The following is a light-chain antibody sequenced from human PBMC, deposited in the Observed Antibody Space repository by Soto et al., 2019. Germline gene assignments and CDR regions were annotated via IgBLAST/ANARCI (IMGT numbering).Light chain of an antibody. CDR2: VAS. J-gene: IGKJ5*01. V-gene: IGKV3-20*01. Sequence: EIVLTQSPGTLSLSPGERATLSCRASQSVSSSYLAWYQQQPGQAPRILIYVASRRATGHPDRFSGSGSGTDFTLTNSRREPEDFAVYYCKQYDSTPITFGQGNDWRL. CDR3: KQYDSTPIT. CDR1: QSVSSSY.